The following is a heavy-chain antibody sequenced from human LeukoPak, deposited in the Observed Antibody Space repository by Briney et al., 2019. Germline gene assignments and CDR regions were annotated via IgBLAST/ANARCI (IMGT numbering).Heavy chain of an antibody. J-gene: IGHJ6*02. CDR1: GGSISSGGYY. Sequence: PSQTLSLTCTVSGGSISSGGYYWSWIRQHPGKGLEWIGYIYYSGSTYYNPSLKSRVTISVDTSKNQFSLKLSSVTAADTAVYYCARDLVGGGSGSYYRYYYYGMDVWGQGTTVTVSS. D-gene: IGHD3-10*01. V-gene: IGHV4-31*03. CDR3: ARDLVGGGSGSYYRYYYYGMDV. CDR2: IYYSGST.